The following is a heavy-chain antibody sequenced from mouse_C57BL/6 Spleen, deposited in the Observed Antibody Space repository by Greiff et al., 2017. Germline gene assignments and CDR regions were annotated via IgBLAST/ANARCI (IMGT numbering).Heavy chain of an antibody. D-gene: IGHD6-1*01. V-gene: IGHV1-81*01. CDR3: ARAANRTMGY. CDR1: GYTFTSYG. Sequence: VQVVESGAELARPGASVKLSCKASGYTFTSYGISWVKQRTGQGLEWIGEIYPRSGNTYYNEKFKGKATLTADKSSSTAYMELRSLTSEDSAVYFCARAANRTMGYWGQGTTLTVSS. CDR2: IYPRSGNT. J-gene: IGHJ2*01.